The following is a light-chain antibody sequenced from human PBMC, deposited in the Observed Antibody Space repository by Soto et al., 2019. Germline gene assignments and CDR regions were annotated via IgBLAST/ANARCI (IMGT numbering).Light chain of an antibody. CDR2: GAS. CDR3: KQYLVTPRT. J-gene: IGKJ1*01. V-gene: IGKV3-20*01. Sequence: EAVFTQAPGTVPLSPVGRATISCSASQSVGSNSLAWYKQKPGQAPRILIFGASGRATGIPDRFSGSGSGTDFPPTIGTLEPEDFAVYYCKQYLVTPRTFGQGTKV. CDR1: QSVGSNS.